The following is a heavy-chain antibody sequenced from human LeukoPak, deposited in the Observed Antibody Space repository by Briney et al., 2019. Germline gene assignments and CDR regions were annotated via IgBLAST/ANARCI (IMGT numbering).Heavy chain of an antibody. Sequence: ETLSLTCTVSGGSISSSSYYWGWLRQAPGKGLEWDSYISERGGSTTYADSVKGRFTISRDNSLNTVYLQMNSLRAEDTAVYFCAKRGVVIRGILVIGYHTEAYYYDHWGQGTLVTVSS. D-gene: IGHD3-10*01. CDR3: AKRGVVIRGILVIGYHTEAYYYDH. CDR1: GGSISSSSYY. CDR2: ISERGGST. J-gene: IGHJ4*02. V-gene: IGHV3-23*01.